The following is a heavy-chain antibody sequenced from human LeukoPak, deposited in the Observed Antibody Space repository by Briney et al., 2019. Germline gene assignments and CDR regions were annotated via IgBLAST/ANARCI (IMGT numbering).Heavy chain of an antibody. V-gene: IGHV1-46*01. D-gene: IGHD2-21*02. CDR1: GYTFTSYY. Sequence: ASVKVSCKASGYTFTSYYMHWVRQAPGQGLEWMGIINPSGGSTSYAQKFQGRVTMTRDTSISTAYMELSRLRSDDTAVYYCARSNLIRGRGVVTATFDYWGQGTLVTVSS. CDR3: ARSNLIRGRGVVTATFDY. J-gene: IGHJ4*02. CDR2: INPSGGST.